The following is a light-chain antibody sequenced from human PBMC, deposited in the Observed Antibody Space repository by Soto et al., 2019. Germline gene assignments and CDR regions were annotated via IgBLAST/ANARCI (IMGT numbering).Light chain of an antibody. Sequence: EIVMTQSPATLSLSPGETATLSCRASQRVSRNYLVWYQQKPGQAPRLLIYGASTRATGIPARFSGSGSGTEFTLTISNLQSEDFAVYYCQQYNNWPYTFGQGTKVDIK. CDR2: GAS. CDR1: QRVSRN. CDR3: QQYNNWPYT. V-gene: IGKV3-15*01. J-gene: IGKJ2*01.